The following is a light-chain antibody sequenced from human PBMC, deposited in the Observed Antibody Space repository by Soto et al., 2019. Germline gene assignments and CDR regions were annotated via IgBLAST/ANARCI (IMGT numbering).Light chain of an antibody. CDR3: QQYTHWPRT. Sequence: ETVMTQSPATLSGSPGERATLSCRASQSVSSNLAWYQQKPGQAPRLLIYGASTRATGIPARFSGSGSGTEFTLTISSLQSEDLAVYYCQQYTHWPRTFGQGTKVDVK. V-gene: IGKV3-15*01. CDR2: GAS. J-gene: IGKJ1*01. CDR1: QSVSSN.